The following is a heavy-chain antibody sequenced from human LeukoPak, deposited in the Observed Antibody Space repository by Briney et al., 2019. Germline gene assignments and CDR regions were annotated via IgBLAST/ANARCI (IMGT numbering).Heavy chain of an antibody. D-gene: IGHD5-24*01. CDR2: IIPIFGTA. V-gene: IGHV1-69*05. CDR3: AREGVGMATKYYFDY. Sequence: SVKVSCKASGGTFSSYAISWVRQAPGQGLEWMGGIIPIFGTANYAQKFQGRVTITTDESTSTAYMELSSLRSEDTAVYYCAREGVGMATKYYFDYWGQGTLVTVSS. CDR1: GGTFSSYA. J-gene: IGHJ4*02.